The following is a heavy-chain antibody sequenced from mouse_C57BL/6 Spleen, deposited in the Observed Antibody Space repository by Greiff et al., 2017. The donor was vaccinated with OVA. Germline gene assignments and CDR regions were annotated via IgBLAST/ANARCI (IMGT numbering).Heavy chain of an antibody. V-gene: IGHV1-72*01. J-gene: IGHJ2*01. CDR2: IDPNSGGT. D-gene: IGHD1-1*01. CDR3: ARSGVYYYGSSPPFDY. CDR1: GYTFTSYW. Sequence: VQLQQPGAELVKPGASVKLSCKASGYTFTSYWMHWVKQRPGRGLEWIGWIDPNSGGTKYNEKFKSKATLTVDKPSSTAYMQLSSLTSEDSAVYYCARSGVYYYGSSPPFDYWGQGTTLTVSS.